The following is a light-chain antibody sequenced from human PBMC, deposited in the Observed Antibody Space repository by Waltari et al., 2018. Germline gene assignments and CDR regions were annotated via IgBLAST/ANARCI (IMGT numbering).Light chain of an antibody. Sequence: QSALTQPASVSGSPGQSITISCTGTSSDVGGYNYVSWYQQHPGKAPKLMIYDVSKRPSGGSRRCTGSKSGNTASLTIAGLQAEDEADYYCSSYTSSSPYVFGTGTKVTVL. J-gene: IGLJ1*01. CDR3: SSYTSSSPYV. CDR2: DVS. CDR1: SSDVGGYNY. V-gene: IGLV2-14*01.